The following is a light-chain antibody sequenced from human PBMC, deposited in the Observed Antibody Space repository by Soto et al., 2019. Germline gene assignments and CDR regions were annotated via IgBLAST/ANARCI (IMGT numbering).Light chain of an antibody. J-gene: IGKJ1*01. CDR1: QSVGNF. CDR3: QNRTNWPWT. Sequence: EVGLTQSPSTLSLSPGQRATLSGSASQSVGNFLACPQQKPGQPARLLIYDASDRATGIPARFSGSGSGTDFTLTISSLEPEDFAVYYCQNRTNWPWTYGQGTKVEIK. CDR2: DAS. V-gene: IGKV3-11*01.